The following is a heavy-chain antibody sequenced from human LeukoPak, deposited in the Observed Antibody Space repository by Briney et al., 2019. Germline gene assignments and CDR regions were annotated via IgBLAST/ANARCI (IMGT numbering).Heavy chain of an antibody. CDR2: INPNSGGT. CDR3: ARLSPFRAAGQTFDY. CDR1: VYTFTGYY. D-gene: IGHD6-13*01. Sequence: ASVKVSCKASVYTFTGYYMHWVRQAPGQGLEWMGWINPNSGGTNYAQKFQGRVTMTRATSISTAYMELSRLRSDDTAVYYCARLSPFRAAGQTFDYWGQGTLVTVSS. J-gene: IGHJ4*02. V-gene: IGHV1-2*02.